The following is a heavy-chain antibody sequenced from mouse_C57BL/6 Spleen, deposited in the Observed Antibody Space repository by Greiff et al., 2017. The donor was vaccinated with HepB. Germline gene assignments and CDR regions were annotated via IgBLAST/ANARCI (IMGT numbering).Heavy chain of an antibody. CDR2: ISYDGSN. V-gene: IGHV3-6*01. D-gene: IGHD2-5*01. J-gene: IGHJ2*01. CDR3: ASTRVTTYYFDY. CDR1: GYSITSGYY. Sequence: EVKLQESGPGLVKPSQSLSLTCSVTGYSITSGYYWNWIRQFPGNKLEWRGYISYDGSNNYNPSLKNRISITRDTSKNQFFLKLNSVTTEDTATYYCASTRVTTYYFDYWGQGTTLTVSS.